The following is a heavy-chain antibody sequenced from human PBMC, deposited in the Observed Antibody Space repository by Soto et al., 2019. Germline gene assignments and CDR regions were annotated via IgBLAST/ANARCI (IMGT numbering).Heavy chain of an antibody. CDR1: GFTFSSYA. V-gene: IGHV3-23*01. CDR3: AKDLGITIFGVVTPQTVNWFDP. J-gene: IGHJ5*02. Sequence: GESLKISCAASGFTFSSYAMSWVRQAPGKGLEWVSAISGSGGSTYYADSVKGRFTISRDNSKNTLYLQMNSLRAEDTAVYYCAKDLGITIFGVVTPQTVNWFDPWGQGTLVTVSS. D-gene: IGHD3-3*01. CDR2: ISGSGGST.